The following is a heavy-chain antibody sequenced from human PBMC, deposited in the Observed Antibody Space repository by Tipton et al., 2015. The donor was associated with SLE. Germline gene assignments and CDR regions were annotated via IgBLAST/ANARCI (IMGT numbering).Heavy chain of an antibody. CDR3: ARGGIAAAVVYFDY. CDR2: IYYSGST. Sequence: TLSLTCTVSGGSIRSSSYYWGWIRQPPGKGLEWIGYIYYSGSTNYNPSLKSRVTISVDTSKNQFSLKLSSVTAADTAVYYCARGGIAAAVVYFDYWGQGTLVTVSS. D-gene: IGHD6-13*01. J-gene: IGHJ4*02. CDR1: GGSIRSSSYY. V-gene: IGHV4-61*05.